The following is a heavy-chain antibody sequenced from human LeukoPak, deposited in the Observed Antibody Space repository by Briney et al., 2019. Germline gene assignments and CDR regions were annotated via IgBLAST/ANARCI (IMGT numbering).Heavy chain of an antibody. V-gene: IGHV1-18*01. CDR3: ATSYERRAYSEL. Sequence: ASVNVSCKASGYTFISYGISWVRQAPGQGLERMGWINDYNGNANYAQKLQGRVTMTTDTSTSTAHLALRCLKSHDTAAHYRATSYERRAYSELWGEGTLVTVSS. J-gene: IGHJ4*02. CDR1: GYTFISYG. D-gene: IGHD3-22*01. CDR2: INDYNGNA.